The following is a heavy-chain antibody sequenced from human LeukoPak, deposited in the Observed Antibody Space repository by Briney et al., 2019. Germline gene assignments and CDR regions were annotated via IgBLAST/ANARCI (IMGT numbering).Heavy chain of an antibody. D-gene: IGHD3-3*01. J-gene: IGHJ4*02. V-gene: IGHV4-59*08. CDR3: ARHSPRFLEYLDY. CDR1: GDSSSNFY. Sequence: SETLSLTCTVSGDSSSNFYWSWIRQSPGKGLEWIGYCHYSGSTNSNPSLNGRVTFSVDRPRNQFSLKLTSVTAADTAVYYCARHSPRFLEYLDYWGQGTLVTVSS. CDR2: CHYSGST.